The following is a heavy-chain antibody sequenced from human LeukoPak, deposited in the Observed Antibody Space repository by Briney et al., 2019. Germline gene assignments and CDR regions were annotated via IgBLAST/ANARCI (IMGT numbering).Heavy chain of an antibody. J-gene: IGHJ4*02. V-gene: IGHV3-23*01. CDR3: AKVAVGEYCSSTSCKGYYFDY. CDR2: ISGSGGST. D-gene: IGHD2-2*01. CDR1: GFTFSSYA. Sequence: GGSLRLSCAASGFTFSSYATSWVRQAPGKGLEWVSAISGSGGSTYYADSVKGRFTISRDNPKNTLYLQMNSLRAEDTAVYYCAKVAVGEYCSSTSCKGYYFDYWGQGTLVTVSS.